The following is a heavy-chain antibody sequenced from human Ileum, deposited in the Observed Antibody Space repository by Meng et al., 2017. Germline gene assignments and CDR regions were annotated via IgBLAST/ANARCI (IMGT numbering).Heavy chain of an antibody. D-gene: IGHD3-22*01. V-gene: IGHV4-59*01. J-gene: IGHJ4*02. Sequence: SETLSLTCTVSGGSTRNYYWNWIRQSPGKGLEWIGWIGIIYYSLNTNYNPSLKSRVTISLDQSKNQFSLRLNSVIAADTAVYYCARADRPSSYFDSWGQGTLVTVSS. CDR1: GGSTRNYY. CDR3: ARADRPSSYFDS. CDR2: IYYSLNT.